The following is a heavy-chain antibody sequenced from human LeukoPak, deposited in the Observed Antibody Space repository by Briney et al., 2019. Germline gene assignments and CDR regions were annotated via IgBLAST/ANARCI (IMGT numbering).Heavy chain of an antibody. CDR3: ARGLGVRGVYYFDY. Sequence: PSETLSLTCAVYGGSFSGYYWGSIRQPPGKGLGWVGEIKHNGRTNSNPPLKSRVTISVDTSKNPFSLKLSSVTAADTAVYYCARGLGVRGVYYFDYWGQGTLVTVSS. D-gene: IGHD3-10*01. V-gene: IGHV4-34*01. J-gene: IGHJ4*02. CDR1: GGSFSGYY. CDR2: IKHNGRT.